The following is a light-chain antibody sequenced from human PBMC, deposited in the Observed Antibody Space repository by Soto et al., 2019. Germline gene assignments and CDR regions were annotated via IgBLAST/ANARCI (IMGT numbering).Light chain of an antibody. J-gene: IGLJ2*01. CDR3: SSYTTSSVL. CDR1: SSDIDGYNF. V-gene: IGLV2-14*01. Sequence: QSAPTQPASVSGSPGQSITISCTGISSDIDGYNFVSWYQQHPGKAPKLMIYDVSDRPSGVSIRFSGSKSGNTASLTISGLQAEDEADYYCSSYTTSSVLFGGGTKLTVL. CDR2: DVS.